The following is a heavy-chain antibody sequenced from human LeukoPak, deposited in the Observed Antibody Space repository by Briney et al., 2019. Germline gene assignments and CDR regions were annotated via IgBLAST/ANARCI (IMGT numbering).Heavy chain of an antibody. CDR2: ISGNDGDT. V-gene: IGHV1-18*01. Sequence: GASVTVSCKASGYPFTTYGLSWVRQAPGQGLEWMGQISGNDGDTNYAQKFQGRVTMTTDTATSTAYMELTSLRSDDTAVYYCARDVPDFWSGFDYWGQGTLVTVSS. D-gene: IGHD3-3*01. CDR1: GYPFTTYG. CDR3: ARDVPDFWSGFDY. J-gene: IGHJ4*02.